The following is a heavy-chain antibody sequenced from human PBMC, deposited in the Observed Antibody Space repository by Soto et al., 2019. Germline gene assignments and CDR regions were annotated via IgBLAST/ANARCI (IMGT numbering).Heavy chain of an antibody. CDR2: ISGSDGST. J-gene: IGHJ5*02. CDR3: ARACPLLDP. CDR1: GFTFSSYG. Sequence: GGSLRLSCAASGFTFSSYGMHWVRQAPGKGLEWVAAISGSDGSTYYADSVKGRFTISRDNSKNTLYLQMNSLRAEDTAVYYCARACPLLDPWGQGTPVTVYS. V-gene: IGHV3-23*01.